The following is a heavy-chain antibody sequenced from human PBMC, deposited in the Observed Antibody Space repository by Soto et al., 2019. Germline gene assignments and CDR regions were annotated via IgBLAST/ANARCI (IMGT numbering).Heavy chain of an antibody. CDR2: IQSGGPT. Sequence: GGSLRLSCAASGFTVSSKYMSWVLQAPGKGLEWVSLIQSGGPTYYADSVKGRFTISRDTSENTVHLQMDSLRAEDTAVYYCAKKSETAMVTVRYYYGMDVWGQGTTVTVS. D-gene: IGHD5-18*01. CDR3: AKKSETAMVTVRYYYGMDV. V-gene: IGHV3-66*01. CDR1: GFTVSSKY. J-gene: IGHJ6*02.